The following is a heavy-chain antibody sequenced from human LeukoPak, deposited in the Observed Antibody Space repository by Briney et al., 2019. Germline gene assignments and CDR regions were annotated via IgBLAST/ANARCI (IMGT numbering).Heavy chain of an antibody. V-gene: IGHV4-39*07. CDR1: GGSIRSSNYH. CDR3: VRLGRNFGYYFFDS. Sequence: SETLSLTCTVSGGSIRSSNYHWGWIRQPPGRGLEWIGSIYYSGSTYYNPSLKSRVTMSVDTSKNQFSVKVNSVTAADTAVYYCVRLGRNFGYYFFDSWAQGTLVTVSS. J-gene: IGHJ4*02. CDR2: IYYSGST. D-gene: IGHD5-18*01.